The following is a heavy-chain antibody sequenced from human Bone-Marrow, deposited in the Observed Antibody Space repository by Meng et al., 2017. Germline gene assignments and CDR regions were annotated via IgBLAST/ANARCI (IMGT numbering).Heavy chain of an antibody. CDR3: ARFGCQTYDSRGYSAY. Sequence: SETLSLTCTVSNSSISSAYYWGWIRQPPGRGLEWIGSIYHSGSTYYNPSLKSRVTISVDTSKNQFSLKLSSVTAADTAVYYCARFGCQTYDSRGYSAYWGQGTLVTVSS. V-gene: IGHV4-38-2*02. D-gene: IGHD3-22*01. J-gene: IGHJ4*02. CDR1: NSSISSAYY. CDR2: IYHSGST.